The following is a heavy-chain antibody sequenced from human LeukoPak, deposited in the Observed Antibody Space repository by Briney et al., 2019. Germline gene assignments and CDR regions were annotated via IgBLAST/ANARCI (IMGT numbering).Heavy chain of an antibody. Sequence: ASVKVSCKASGYTFTSYGISWVRQAPGQGLEWMGWISAYNGNTNYAQKLRGRVTMTTDTSTSTAYMELRSLRSDDTAVYYCARDVEVGIAAAGTIVDNYYYYYGMDVWGQGTTVTVSS. CDR2: ISAYNGNT. D-gene: IGHD6-13*01. CDR1: GYTFTSYG. CDR3: ARDVEVGIAAAGTIVDNYYYYYGMDV. V-gene: IGHV1-18*01. J-gene: IGHJ6*02.